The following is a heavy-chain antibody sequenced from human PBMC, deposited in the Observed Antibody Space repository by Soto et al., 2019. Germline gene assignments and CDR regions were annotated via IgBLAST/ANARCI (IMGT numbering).Heavy chain of an antibody. Sequence: QVQLQESGPGLVKPSETLSLTCTVSGGSISSYYWSWIRQPPGKGLEWIGYIYYSGSTNYNPSLKSRVTISVDTSKNPLSLKLSSVPAADTAVYYCARRYGPGFDYWGQGTLVTVSS. D-gene: IGHD4-17*01. CDR3: ARRYGPGFDY. CDR1: GGSISSYY. V-gene: IGHV4-59*08. CDR2: IYYSGST. J-gene: IGHJ4*02.